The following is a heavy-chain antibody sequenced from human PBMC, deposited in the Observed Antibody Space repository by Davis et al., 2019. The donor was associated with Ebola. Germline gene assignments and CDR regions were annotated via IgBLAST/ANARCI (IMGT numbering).Heavy chain of an antibody. Sequence: MPSETLSLTCSVSGGSIGNSNYYCSWLRQPPGKGLEWIGSLFYTGTTYFNPSLNSRVAVSVDTSRNHFSLKLSSVTATDPAIYYCAIQVVGATRIFDFWGQGTLVTVSS. CDR1: GGSIGNSNYY. J-gene: IGHJ4*02. D-gene: IGHD2-15*01. CDR3: AIQVVGATRIFDF. CDR2: LFYTGTT. V-gene: IGHV4-39*02.